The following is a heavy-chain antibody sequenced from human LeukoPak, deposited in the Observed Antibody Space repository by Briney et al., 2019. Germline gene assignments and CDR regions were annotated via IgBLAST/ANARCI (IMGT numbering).Heavy chain of an antibody. Sequence: SETLSLTCTVSGGSISSYYWSWIRQPPGKGLEWIGYIYYSGSTNYNPSLKSRVTISVDTSKNQFSLKLSSVTAADTAVYYCARPTIFGVVITLDAFDIWGQGTMVTVSS. CDR2: IYYSGST. D-gene: IGHD3-3*01. CDR1: GGSISSYY. CDR3: ARPTIFGVVITLDAFDI. J-gene: IGHJ3*02. V-gene: IGHV4-59*08.